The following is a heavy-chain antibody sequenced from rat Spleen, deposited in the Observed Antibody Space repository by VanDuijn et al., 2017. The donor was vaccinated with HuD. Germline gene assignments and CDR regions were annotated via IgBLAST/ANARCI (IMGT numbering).Heavy chain of an antibody. Sequence: EVQLVESDGGLVQPGRSLKLSCAASGFTFSDYYMAWVRQAPTKGLEWVATISYDGSSTYYRDSVKGRFTISRDNAKSTLYLQMDSLRSEDTATYYCARGGSSSFAYWGQGTLVTVSS. CDR3: ARGGSSSFAY. V-gene: IGHV5-29*01. CDR1: GFTFSDYY. D-gene: IGHD5-1*01. J-gene: IGHJ3*01. CDR2: ISYDGSST.